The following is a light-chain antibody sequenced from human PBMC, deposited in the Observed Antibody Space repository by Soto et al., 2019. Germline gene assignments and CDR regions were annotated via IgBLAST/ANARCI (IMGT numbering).Light chain of an antibody. CDR1: ISDFVLYNY. CDR3: SSYTTSSALQV. J-gene: IGLJ1*01. CDR2: GVN. V-gene: IGLV2-14*01. Sequence: QSVLTQPASVSGSPGQSITISCSGTISDFVLYNYVSWYQQHPGKAPKLMIYGVNNRPSGVSNRFSGSKSGNTASRTISGLQADDEADYYCSSYTTSSALQVFGTGTKVTVL.